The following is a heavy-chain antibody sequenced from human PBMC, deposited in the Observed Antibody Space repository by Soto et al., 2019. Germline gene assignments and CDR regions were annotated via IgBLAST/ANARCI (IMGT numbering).Heavy chain of an antibody. D-gene: IGHD6-6*01. CDR3: ARYTPASSSSYFDF. V-gene: IGHV4-61*01. CDR2: IYYSENT. Sequence: SETLSDASSVAGGSGTGRRYYRSMITQPPGKGLGWIGYIYYSENTNYNPSLKSRFTISLDTSKNQFSLKLSSVTAADTAVYYCARYTPASSSSYFDFWGQGTLVTVSS. CDR1: GGSGTGRRYY. J-gene: IGHJ4*02.